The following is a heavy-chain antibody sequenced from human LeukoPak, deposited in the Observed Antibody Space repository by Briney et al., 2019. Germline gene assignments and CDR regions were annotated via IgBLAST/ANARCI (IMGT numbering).Heavy chain of an antibody. J-gene: IGHJ6*02. CDR2: INPNRGGT. CDR3: ARDRMVGTVVPAAKVWASGMDI. Sequence: GASVKVSCKASGYTFTGYYMHWVRQAPGQRLEWMGWINPNRGGTNYAQKFQGRVTMTRDTSISTGYMELSRLRSDDTAVYYCARDRMVGTVVPAAKVWASGMDIWGQGTTVTVSS. V-gene: IGHV1-2*02. D-gene: IGHD2-2*01. CDR1: GYTFTGYY.